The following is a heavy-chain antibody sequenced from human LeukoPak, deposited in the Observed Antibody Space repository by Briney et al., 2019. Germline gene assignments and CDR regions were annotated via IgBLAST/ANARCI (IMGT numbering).Heavy chain of an antibody. CDR3: ARIKYGSGSPFDY. Sequence: SETLSLTCTVSGDSFNNYYWSWIRQPPGKGLQWIGYIYYTGSTNYNPSLKSRVTISVDTSKNHFSLNLSSVTAADTAVYYCARIKYGSGSPFDYWGQGTLVTVSS. V-gene: IGHV4-59*01. CDR1: GDSFNNYY. J-gene: IGHJ4*02. CDR2: IYYTGST. D-gene: IGHD3-10*01.